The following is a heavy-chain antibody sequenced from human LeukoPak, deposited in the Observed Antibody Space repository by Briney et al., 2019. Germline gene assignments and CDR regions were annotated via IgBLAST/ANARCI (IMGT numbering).Heavy chain of an antibody. CDR3: ARSLTRGGYNWFDP. D-gene: IGHD7-27*01. V-gene: IGHV4-39*07. CDR2: IYYSGST. Sequence: SETLSLTCTVSGGSISSSSYHWGWIRQPPGKGLEWIGSIYYSGSTYYNPSLKSRVTISVDTSKNQFSLKLGSVTAADTAVYYCARSLTRGGYNWFDPWGQGTLVTVSS. CDR1: GGSISSSSYH. J-gene: IGHJ5*02.